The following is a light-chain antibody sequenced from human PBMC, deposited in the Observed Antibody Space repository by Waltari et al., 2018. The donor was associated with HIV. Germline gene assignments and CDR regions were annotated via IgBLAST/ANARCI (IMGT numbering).Light chain of an antibody. CDR2: AAS. J-gene: IGKJ1*01. CDR1: QSISTY. Sequence: DIQLTQSPSSLSASVGDRVTITCRASQSISTYLNWNQQKPGKAPKLLIYAASYLQSGVPSRFSGSGSGTDFTLTITVLQPEDFATYHCQQTYTNMWTFGQGTKVEIK. V-gene: IGKV1-39*01. CDR3: QQTYTNMWT.